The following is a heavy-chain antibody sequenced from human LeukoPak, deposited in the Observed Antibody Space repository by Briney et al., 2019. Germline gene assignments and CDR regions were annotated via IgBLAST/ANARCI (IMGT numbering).Heavy chain of an antibody. V-gene: IGHV4-4*07. D-gene: IGHD1-26*01. CDR2: IYTSGST. J-gene: IGHJ3*02. Sequence: RIYTSGSTNYTPSLKSRVTMSVDTSKNQFSLKLSSVTAADTAVYYCARGFRGSYYSNAFDIWGQGTMVTVSS. CDR3: ARGFRGSYYSNAFDI.